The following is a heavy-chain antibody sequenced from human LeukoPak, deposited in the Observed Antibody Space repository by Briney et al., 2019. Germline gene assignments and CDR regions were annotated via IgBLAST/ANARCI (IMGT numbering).Heavy chain of an antibody. J-gene: IGHJ4*02. D-gene: IGHD6-13*01. Sequence: SESLSLTCAVYGGSFSGYYWSWIRQPPGKGLEWIGEINHSGSTNYNPSLKSRVTISVDTSKNQFSLKLSSVTAADTAVYYCARGLPGYSSSWYVNYSGQGTLVTVSS. V-gene: IGHV4-34*01. CDR2: INHSGST. CDR3: ARGLPGYSSSWYVNY. CDR1: GGSFSGYY.